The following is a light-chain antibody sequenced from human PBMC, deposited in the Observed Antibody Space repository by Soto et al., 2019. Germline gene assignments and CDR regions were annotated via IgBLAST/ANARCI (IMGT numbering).Light chain of an antibody. J-gene: IGKJ1*01. Sequence: EIVMTQSPATLSVSPGERATLSCRASQSVSSNLAWYQQKPGQAPRLLIYGASTRDTGIAARFSGSGSGTEFTLTISSLKSEDFAVYYCQQYNNWPPWTFGQGTKVEIK. CDR3: QQYNNWPPWT. CDR2: GAS. CDR1: QSVSSN. V-gene: IGKV3-15*01.